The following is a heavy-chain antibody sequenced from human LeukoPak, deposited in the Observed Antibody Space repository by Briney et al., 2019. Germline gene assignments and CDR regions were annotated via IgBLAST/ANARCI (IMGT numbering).Heavy chain of an antibody. CDR1: GFTFSSYS. V-gene: IGHV3-21*01. J-gene: IGHJ4*02. CDR3: ARGVHGAQPGFDY. D-gene: IGHD4-17*01. Sequence: GGSLRLSCAASGFTFSSYSMNRVRQAPGKGLEWVSSISSSSSYIYYADSVKGRFTISRDNAKNSLYLQMNSLRAEDTAVYYCARGVHGAQPGFDYWGQGTLVTVSS. CDR2: ISSSSSYI.